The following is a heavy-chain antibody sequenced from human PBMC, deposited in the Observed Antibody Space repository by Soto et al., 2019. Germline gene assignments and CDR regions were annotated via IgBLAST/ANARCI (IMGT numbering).Heavy chain of an antibody. Sequence: PSETLSLTCTVSGASISSGGYYWSWIRQHPGKGLEWIGYIFYGGSTYYNPSLKSRITISVDTSKNQFSLKLTSVTAADTAVYYGATYPRSCRDYYDPWGQGTLVTVSS. J-gene: IGHJ5*02. V-gene: IGHV4-31*03. D-gene: IGHD2-21*02. CDR1: GASISSGGYY. CDR3: ATYPRSCRDYYDP. CDR2: IFYGGST.